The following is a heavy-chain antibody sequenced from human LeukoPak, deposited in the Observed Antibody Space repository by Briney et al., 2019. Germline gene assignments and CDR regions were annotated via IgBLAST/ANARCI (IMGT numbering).Heavy chain of an antibody. V-gene: IGHV3-7*02. CDR2: XXXDGSEK. J-gene: IGHJ3*02. D-gene: IGHD2-8*01. CDR3: GGTYCSNGVCYRDDSFDI. CDR1: GFTFSSYW. Sequence: GGSLRLSCAASGFTFSSYWMSWVRQAPGKGLEXVXXXXXDGSEKYYVDSVKGRFTISRDNAKNTLYLQMNSLRVEDSAVYYCGGTYCSNGVCYRDDSFDIWGQGTPVTVSS.